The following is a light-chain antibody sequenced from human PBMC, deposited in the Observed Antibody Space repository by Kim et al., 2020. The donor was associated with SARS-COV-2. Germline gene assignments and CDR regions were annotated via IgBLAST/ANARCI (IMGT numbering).Light chain of an antibody. Sequence: AARATISSKASDSLSSSYLARYRQTPSQATCFLIYGSSVRANGIPDSGSGTGSGPDFIIPISRLYPEYFAVYYCQQYGMTFGQGTKVDIK. CDR1: DSLSSSY. CDR2: GSS. CDR3: QQYGMT. J-gene: IGKJ1*01. V-gene: IGKV3-20*01.